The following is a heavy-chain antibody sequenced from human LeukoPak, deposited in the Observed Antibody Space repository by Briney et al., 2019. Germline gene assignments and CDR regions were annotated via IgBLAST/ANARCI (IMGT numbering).Heavy chain of an antibody. D-gene: IGHD2-15*01. CDR2: INHSGST. CDR1: GGSFSGYY. CDR3: ARGPRARYCSGGSCSDIFDY. Sequence: SETLSLTCAVYGGSFSGYYWSWIRQPPGKGLEWIGEINHSGSTNYNPSLKRRVTISVDTSKNQFSLKLSSVPAADTAVYYCARGPRARYCSGGSCSDIFDYWGQGTLVTVSS. V-gene: IGHV4-34*01. J-gene: IGHJ4*02.